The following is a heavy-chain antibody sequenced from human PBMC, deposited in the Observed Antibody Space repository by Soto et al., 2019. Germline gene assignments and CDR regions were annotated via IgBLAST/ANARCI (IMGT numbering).Heavy chain of an antibody. D-gene: IGHD2-2*02. CDR3: AREGPTSGYTFAY. Sequence: HVQLVQSGTEVKKPGTSVKVSCKTSGYSFIDYSITLVRQAPGQGLELMVWISASNGSTEYAPPLQGRITLSTDTYTGTASMELRSLRSDDTAQSYCAREGPTSGYTFAYWGQGTLVTVSS. CDR2: ISASNGST. CDR1: GYSFIDYS. V-gene: IGHV1-18*04. J-gene: IGHJ4*02.